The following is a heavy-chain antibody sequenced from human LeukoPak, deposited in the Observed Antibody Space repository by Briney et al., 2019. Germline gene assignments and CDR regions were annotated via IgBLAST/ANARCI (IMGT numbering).Heavy chain of an antibody. CDR3: ARSYIAAAGTRGFDY. D-gene: IGHD6-13*01. CDR2: IRSKAYGGTT. J-gene: IGHJ4*02. V-gene: IGHV3-49*04. Sequence: GGSLRLSCAASGFTFSSYWMSWVRQAPGKGLEWVGFIRSKAYGGTTEYAASVKGRFTISRDDSKSIAYLQMNSLKTEDTAVYYCARSYIAAAGTRGFDYWGQGTLVTVSS. CDR1: GFTFSSYW.